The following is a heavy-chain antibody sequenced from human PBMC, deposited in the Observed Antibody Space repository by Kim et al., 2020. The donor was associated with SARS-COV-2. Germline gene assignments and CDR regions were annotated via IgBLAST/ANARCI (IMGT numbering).Heavy chain of an antibody. D-gene: IGHD2-8*01. V-gene: IGHV3-33*01. CDR3: ARDSNPSMVYATYYFDY. CDR2: IWYDGSNK. J-gene: IGHJ4*02. Sequence: GGSLRLSCAASGFTFSSYGMHWVRQAPGKGLEWVAVIWYDGSNKYYADSVKGRFTISRDNSKNTLYLQMNSLRAEDTAVYYCARDSNPSMVYATYYFDYWGQGTLVTVSS. CDR1: GFTFSSYG.